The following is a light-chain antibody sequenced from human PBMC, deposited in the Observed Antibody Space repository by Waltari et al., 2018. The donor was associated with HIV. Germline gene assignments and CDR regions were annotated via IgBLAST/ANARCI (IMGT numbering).Light chain of an antibody. V-gene: IGLV1-47*01. Sequence: QSVLTQPPSASGTPGQRVTISCSGSSSNIGRHYVYWYQQLPGTAPKLLIYTNNQQPSGVPDRFSGSKSGTSASLAISGLRSEDEADYYCAAWNDRLSGYVFGTGTKVTV. CDR1: SSNIGRHY. CDR2: TNN. CDR3: AAWNDRLSGYV. J-gene: IGLJ1*01.